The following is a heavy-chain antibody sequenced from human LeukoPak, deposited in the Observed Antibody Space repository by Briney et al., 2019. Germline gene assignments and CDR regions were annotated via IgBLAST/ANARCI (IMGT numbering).Heavy chain of an antibody. Sequence: GASVKVSCKASGYTFTGYYMHWVRQAPGQGLEWMGWINPNSGGTNYAQKFQGWVTMTRDTSIRTAYMELSRLRSDDTAVYYCARAPLWFGESHSWFDPWGQGTLVTVSS. CDR2: INPNSGGT. D-gene: IGHD3-10*01. CDR1: GYTFTGYY. CDR3: ARAPLWFGESHSWFDP. V-gene: IGHV1-2*04. J-gene: IGHJ5*02.